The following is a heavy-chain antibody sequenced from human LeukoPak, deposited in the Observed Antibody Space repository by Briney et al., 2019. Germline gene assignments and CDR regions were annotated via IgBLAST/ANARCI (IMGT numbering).Heavy chain of an antibody. CDR3: ARDWSLWSGYYRGGHFDY. V-gene: IGHV1-69*13. CDR1: GGTFSSYA. J-gene: IGHJ4*02. CDR2: IIPIFGTA. D-gene: IGHD3-3*01. Sequence: ASVKVSCKASGGTFSSYAISWVRQAPGQGLEWMGGIIPIFGTANYAQKFQGRVTITADESTSTAYMELSSLRAEDTAVYYCARDWSLWSGYYRGGHFDYWGQGTLVTVSS.